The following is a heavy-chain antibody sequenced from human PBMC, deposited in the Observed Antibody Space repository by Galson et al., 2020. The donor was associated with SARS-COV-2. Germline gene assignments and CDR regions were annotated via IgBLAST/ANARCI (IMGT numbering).Heavy chain of an antibody. CDR2: IVVGSGNT. J-gene: IGHJ3*02. CDR3: AVDSSGYYDAFDI. Sequence: SVKVSCKASGFTFTSTAVQWVRQARGQRLKWIGWIVVGSGNTNYAQKFQERVTITRDMSTSTAYMELSSLRSEDTAVYYCAVDSSGYYDAFDIWGQGTMVTVSS. CDR1: GFTFTSTA. D-gene: IGHD3-22*01. V-gene: IGHV1-58*01.